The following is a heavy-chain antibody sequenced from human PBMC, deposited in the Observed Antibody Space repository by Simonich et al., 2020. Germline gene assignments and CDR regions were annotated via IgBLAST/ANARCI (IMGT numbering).Heavy chain of an antibody. V-gene: IGHV4-34*01. J-gene: IGHJ1*01. Sequence: QVQLQQWGAGLLKPSETLSLTCAVYGGSFSGYYWSWIRQPPRKGLEWIGEINHSGSTNYNPSLKSRVTISVDTSKNQFSLKLSSVTAADTAVYYCARGLRVAAAGTAFQHWGQGTLVTVSS. D-gene: IGHD6-13*01. CDR2: INHSGST. CDR1: GGSFSGYY. CDR3: ARGLRVAAAGTAFQH.